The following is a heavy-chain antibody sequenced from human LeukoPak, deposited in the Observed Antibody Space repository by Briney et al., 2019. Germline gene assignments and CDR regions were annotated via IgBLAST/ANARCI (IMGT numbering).Heavy chain of an antibody. D-gene: IGHD4-17*01. V-gene: IGHV3-21*01. CDR1: GFTFSSYS. Sequence: GGSLRLSCAASGFTFSSYSMNWVRQAPGKGLEWVSSISSSSSYIYYADSVKGRFTISRDNAKNSLYLQTNSLRAEDTAVYYCAREIDYGLYYFDYWGQGTLVTVSS. J-gene: IGHJ4*02. CDR3: AREIDYGLYYFDY. CDR2: ISSSSSYI.